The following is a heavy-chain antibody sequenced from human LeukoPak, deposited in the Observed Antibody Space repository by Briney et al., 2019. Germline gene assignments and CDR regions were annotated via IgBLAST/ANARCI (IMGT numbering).Heavy chain of an antibody. CDR2: IKQDGSEK. Sequence: GGSLRLSCAASRFTFSSSWMTWVRQAPGKGLEWVANIKQDGSEKYYVDSVKGRFTISRDNAKDSLYLQMNSLRAEDTAVYYCARADVAGAFDIWGQGTMVTASS. V-gene: IGHV3-7*01. J-gene: IGHJ3*02. CDR1: RFTFSSSW. CDR3: ARADVAGAFDI.